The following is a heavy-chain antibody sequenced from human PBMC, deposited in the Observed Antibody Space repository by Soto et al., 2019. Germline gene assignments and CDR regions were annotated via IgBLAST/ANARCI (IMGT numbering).Heavy chain of an antibody. J-gene: IGHJ2*01. CDR1: GFTFSNYA. CDR3: ASETYYSGHLIGNLDL. CDR2: VSSEGGTQ. V-gene: IGHV3-30-3*01. D-gene: IGHD3-10*01. Sequence: QVQLVESGGGVVQPGRSLRLSCAASGFTFSNYAMQWVRQAPGKGLEWVAVVSSEGGTQFYADSVKGRFTISRDNSKNSLYLQMNSLTTEDAALYYCASETYYSGHLIGNLDLWGRGTLVIVSS.